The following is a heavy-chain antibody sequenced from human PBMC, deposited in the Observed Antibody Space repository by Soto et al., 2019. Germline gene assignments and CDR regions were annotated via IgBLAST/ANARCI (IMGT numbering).Heavy chain of an antibody. J-gene: IGHJ6*02. CDR3: VSPGGSGWYYYGMDV. CDR2: INSDGSST. D-gene: IGHD6-19*01. Sequence: GGSLRLSCAASGFTFSSYWMHWVRQAPGKGLVWVSRINSDGSSTSYADSVKGRFTISRDNAKNTLYLQMNSLRAEDTAVYYCVSPGGSGWYYYGMDVWGQGTTVTVSS. CDR1: GFTFSSYW. V-gene: IGHV3-74*01.